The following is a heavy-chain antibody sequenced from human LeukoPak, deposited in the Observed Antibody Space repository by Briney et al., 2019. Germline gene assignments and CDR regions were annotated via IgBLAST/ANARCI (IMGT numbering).Heavy chain of an antibody. Sequence: SVQVSCKASGGTFISYTISGVRQAPGQGREWMGRIIPILGIANYAQKFQGRVTITADKSTSTAYMELSSLRSEDTAVYYCASRTVTRAFDIWGQGTMVTVSS. CDR3: ASRTVTRAFDI. CDR2: IIPILGIA. D-gene: IGHD4-11*01. V-gene: IGHV1-69*02. J-gene: IGHJ3*02. CDR1: GGTFISYT.